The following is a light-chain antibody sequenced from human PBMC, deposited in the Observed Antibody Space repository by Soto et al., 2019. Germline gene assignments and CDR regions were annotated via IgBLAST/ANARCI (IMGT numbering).Light chain of an antibody. CDR3: MQPLQTPIT. J-gene: IGKJ5*01. V-gene: IGKV2-28*01. Sequence: DIVMTQSPLSLPVTPGEPASISCRSSQSLLHSDGYNYLDWYLQKPGQSPQLLIYLGSNRASGVPDRFSGSGLGTDFTLKISRVEAEDVGVYYCMQPLQTPITFGQGTRLEIK. CDR1: QSLLHSDGYNY. CDR2: LGS.